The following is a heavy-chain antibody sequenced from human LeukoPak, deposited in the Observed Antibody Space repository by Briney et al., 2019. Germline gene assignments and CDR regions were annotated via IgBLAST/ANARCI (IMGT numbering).Heavy chain of an antibody. CDR3: ARTYSSGWSDY. Sequence: SETLSLTCTVSGGSISSGSYYWRWLRQPAGRGLEWIGRIYTSGSTNYNPSLKSRVTISVDTSKNQFSLKLSSVTAADTAVYYCARTYSSGWSDYCGQGNLVTVSS. CDR2: IYTSGST. D-gene: IGHD6-19*01. V-gene: IGHV4-61*02. CDR1: GGSISSGSYY. J-gene: IGHJ4*02.